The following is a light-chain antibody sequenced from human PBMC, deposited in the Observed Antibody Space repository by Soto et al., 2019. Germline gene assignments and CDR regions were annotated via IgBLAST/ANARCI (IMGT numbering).Light chain of an antibody. J-gene: IGKJ1*01. CDR2: GAS. Sequence: EIVMTQYPATLSVSPGERATLSCRAGQSVSSSLAWYQQKPGQAPRLLLYGASTRATGIPARFSGSGSGTDFTLTISSMQSEDFAVYYCQQYNNWPRTFGQGNKVEI. CDR3: QQYNNWPRT. CDR1: QSVSSS. V-gene: IGKV3-15*01.